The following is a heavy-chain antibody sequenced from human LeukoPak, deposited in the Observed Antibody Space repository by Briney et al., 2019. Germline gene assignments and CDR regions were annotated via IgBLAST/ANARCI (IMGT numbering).Heavy chain of an antibody. Sequence: GRSLRLSCAASGFTFSSYGMHWVRQAPGKGLEWVAVISHDGFNKYHADSVKGRFSISRDNSQNTLYLQMNSLRADDTALYYCAKDRYRVSGYGYTSDSWGQGTLVTVSS. CDR2: ISHDGFNK. J-gene: IGHJ5*01. V-gene: IGHV3-30*18. CDR3: AKDRYRVSGYGYTSDS. D-gene: IGHD5-12*01. CDR1: GFTFSSYG.